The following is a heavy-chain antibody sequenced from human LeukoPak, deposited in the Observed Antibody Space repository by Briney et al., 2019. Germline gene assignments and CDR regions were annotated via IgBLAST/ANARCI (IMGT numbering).Heavy chain of an antibody. D-gene: IGHD4-17*01. CDR3: ARVWRGYGDYVRGDAFDI. Sequence: GRSLRLYCAASGFTFSSYGMHWVRQAPGKGLEWVAVIWYDGSNKYYADSVKGQFTISRDNSKNTLYLQMNSLRAEDTAVYYCARVWRGYGDYVRGDAFDIWGQGTMVTVSS. CDR1: GFTFSSYG. J-gene: IGHJ3*02. CDR2: IWYDGSNK. V-gene: IGHV3-33*01.